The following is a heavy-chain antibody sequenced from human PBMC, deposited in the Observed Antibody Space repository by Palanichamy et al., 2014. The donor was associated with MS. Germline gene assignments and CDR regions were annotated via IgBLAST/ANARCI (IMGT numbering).Heavy chain of an antibody. CDR1: IHLGDYA. J-gene: IGHJ3*02. V-gene: IGHV3-9*01. D-gene: IGHD1-20*01. CDR2: ISWNSGTI. CDR3: AKALTGTTLYYAFDI. Sequence: EVQLVEVWGGLGTAWQVPETLLCSLWIHLGDYAMHWVRQAPGKGLEWVSGISWNSGTIGYADSVKGRFTISRDNTKNSLYLQMNSLRAEDTALYYCAKALTGTTLYYAFDIWGQGTMVTVSS.